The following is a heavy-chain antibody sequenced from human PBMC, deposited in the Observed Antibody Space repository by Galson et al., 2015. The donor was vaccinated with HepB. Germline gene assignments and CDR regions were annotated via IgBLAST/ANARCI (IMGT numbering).Heavy chain of an antibody. CDR1: GFTFGDYA. CDR2: IRSKASGGTT. D-gene: IGHD5-24*01. Sequence: SLRLSCAASGFTFGDYAMSWFRQAPGKGLEWVGFIRSKASGGTTEYAASVKGRFTISRDDSKSITYLQMISLKTEDTAVYYCTSGLATIAGYYSYGMDVWGQGATVTVSS. V-gene: IGHV3-49*03. CDR3: TSGLATIAGYYSYGMDV. J-gene: IGHJ6*02.